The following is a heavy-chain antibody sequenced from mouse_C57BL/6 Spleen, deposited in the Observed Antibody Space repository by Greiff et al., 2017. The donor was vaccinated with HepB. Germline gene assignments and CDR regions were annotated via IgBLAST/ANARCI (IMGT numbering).Heavy chain of an antibody. CDR3: ARRFYYGRGDRDFDG. CDR2: ILPGSGST. J-gene: IGHJ1*03. CDR1: GYTFTGYW. V-gene: IGHV1-9*01. Sequence: LQESGAELMKPGASVKLSCKASGYTFTGYWIEWVKPRPGHGLEWIGEILPGSGSTNYNEKFKGKATFTADTSSNTAYMQLSSLTTEDSAFYYCARRFYYGRGDRDFDGWGTGTTVTVSS. D-gene: IGHD2-1*01.